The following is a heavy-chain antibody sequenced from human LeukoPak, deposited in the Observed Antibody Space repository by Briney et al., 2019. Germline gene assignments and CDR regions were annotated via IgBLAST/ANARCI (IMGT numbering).Heavy chain of an antibody. D-gene: IGHD5-24*01. CDR1: GFTDSTKY. Sequence: GGSLRLTCAASGFTDSTKYMTWVRQAPGKGLEWVSIIYRGTETNYADSVKDRFIISRDFSRNTFFLDLNRLRIDDTAIYYCATGKEWMALDYWGQGSLVTVSS. CDR2: IYRGTET. J-gene: IGHJ4*02. CDR3: ATGKEWMALDY. V-gene: IGHV3-66*01.